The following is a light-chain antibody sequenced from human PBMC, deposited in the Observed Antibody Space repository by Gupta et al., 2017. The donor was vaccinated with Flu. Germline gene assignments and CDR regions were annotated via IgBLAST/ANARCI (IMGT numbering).Light chain of an antibody. J-gene: IGKJ1*01. CDR2: GAS. CDR1: QSVTNNY. CDR3: QQYGTSRT. Sequence: DIVLTQSPGTLSLSPGARATLSCRASQSVTNNYLAWYQQRPGQAPRLLIYGASSRATDIPDRFSGSGAGTHFTLSSSRLEPEDFAVYYCQQYGTSRTFGQGTKVEIK. V-gene: IGKV3-20*01.